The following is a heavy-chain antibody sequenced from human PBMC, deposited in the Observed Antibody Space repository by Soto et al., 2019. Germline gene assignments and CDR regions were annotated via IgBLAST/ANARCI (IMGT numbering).Heavy chain of an antibody. CDR2: IYYSGST. D-gene: IGHD2-15*01. CDR1: GGSISSSSYY. Sequence: QLQLQESGPGLVKPSETLSLTCTVSGGSISSSSYYWGWIRQPPGKGLEWIGSIYYSGSTYYNPSLKSRVTISVDTSKNQFSLKLSSVTAADTAVYYCANRYCSGGSCYSGWYFDLWGRGTLVTVSS. J-gene: IGHJ2*01. CDR3: ANRYCSGGSCYSGWYFDL. V-gene: IGHV4-39*01.